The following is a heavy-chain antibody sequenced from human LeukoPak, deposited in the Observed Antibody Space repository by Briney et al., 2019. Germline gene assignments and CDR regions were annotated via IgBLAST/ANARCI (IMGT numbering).Heavy chain of an antibody. Sequence: GGSLRLSCTAYGLLFGDYGMTWVRQAPGKGLEWLGFIRSKAYDGTTEYAASVQGRFTISRDESKKIAYLNMNSLQTDDTAVYHCTVQVVPSDNWFDPWGRGTQVTVSS. CDR2: IRSKAYDGTT. D-gene: IGHD2-8*02. CDR1: GLLFGDYG. CDR3: TVQVVPSDNWFDP. J-gene: IGHJ5*02. V-gene: IGHV3-49*04.